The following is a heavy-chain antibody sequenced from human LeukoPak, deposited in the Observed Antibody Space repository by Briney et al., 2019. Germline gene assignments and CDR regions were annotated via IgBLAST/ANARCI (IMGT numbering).Heavy chain of an antibody. Sequence: GGSLRLSCAASGFIFSNYWMSWVRQAPGKGLEWVANIKQDGSEQYYVGSVKGRFTVSRDNAKNSLYLQMNSLRAEDTAVYYCARGEAWAFDYWGQGTLVTVSS. D-gene: IGHD1-26*01. CDR2: IKQDGSEQ. CDR1: GFIFSNYW. J-gene: IGHJ4*02. V-gene: IGHV3-7*05. CDR3: ARGEAWAFDY.